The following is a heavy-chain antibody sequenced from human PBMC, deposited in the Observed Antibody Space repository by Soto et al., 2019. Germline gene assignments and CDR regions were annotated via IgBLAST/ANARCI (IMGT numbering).Heavy chain of an antibody. CDR1: GFSFSSYS. CDR3: ARGYTGYCSGGTCYWFDP. Sequence: PGGSLRLSCAASGFSFSSYSMNWVRQAPGKGLEWVSSISSSASHINYADSVKGRFIISRDNAKKSLYLQMNSLRAEDTAVYYCARGYTGYCSGGTCYWFDPWGQGTLVTVSS. CDR2: ISSSASHI. J-gene: IGHJ5*02. V-gene: IGHV3-21*01. D-gene: IGHD2-15*01.